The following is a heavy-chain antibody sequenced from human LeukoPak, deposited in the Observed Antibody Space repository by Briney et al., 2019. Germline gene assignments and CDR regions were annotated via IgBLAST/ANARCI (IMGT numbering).Heavy chain of an antibody. Sequence: GGSLRLSCAASGFTFSAFGMNWVRQAPGKGLEWVSTITNSGGSTYYVDSVKGRFTISRDNSKNTLYLQMNSLRTEDTAKYYCTKDYCGKFCSAVWGQGTTVTVSS. CDR3: TKDYCGKFCSAV. CDR2: ITNSGGST. J-gene: IGHJ6*02. CDR1: GFTFSAFG. D-gene: IGHD3-9*01. V-gene: IGHV3-23*01.